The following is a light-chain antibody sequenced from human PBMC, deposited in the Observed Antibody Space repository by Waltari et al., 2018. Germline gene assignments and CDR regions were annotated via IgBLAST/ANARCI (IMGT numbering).Light chain of an antibody. Sequence: QLVLTQSPSASASLGASVQLTCTLSSGHSSNIIAWLQPRPERGPRYLMKVNSDGSHRKGDDIPDRFSGSSSGAERYLTISSLQSEDEADYYCETGGHGTWVFGGGTKLTVL. V-gene: IGLV4-69*01. J-gene: IGLJ3*02. CDR2: VNSDGSH. CDR3: ETGGHGTWV. CDR1: SGHSSNI.